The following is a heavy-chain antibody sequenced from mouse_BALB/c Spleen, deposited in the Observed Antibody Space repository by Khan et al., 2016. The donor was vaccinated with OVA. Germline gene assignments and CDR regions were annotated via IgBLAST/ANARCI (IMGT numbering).Heavy chain of an antibody. CDR2: IGSGSSTI. Sequence: EVELVESGGGLVQPGGSRKLSCAASGFTFSSFGMHWVRQAPEKGLEWVAYIGSGSSTIYYADTVKGRFTISRDNPKNTLFLQMTSLRSEDTAMYYCARGYYGSSYGDAMDYWGQGTSVTVSS. J-gene: IGHJ4*01. V-gene: IGHV5-17*02. CDR1: GFTFSSFG. D-gene: IGHD1-1*01. CDR3: ARGYYGSSYGDAMDY.